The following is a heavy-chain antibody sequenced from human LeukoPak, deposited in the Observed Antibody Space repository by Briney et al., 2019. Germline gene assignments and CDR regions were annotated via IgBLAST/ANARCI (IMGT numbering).Heavy chain of an antibody. D-gene: IGHD1-26*01. V-gene: IGHV3-21*01. CDR1: GFTFSSYS. Sequence: GGSLRLSCAASGFTFSSYSMNWVRQAPRKGLEWVSSISSSSSYIYYADSVKGRFTVSRDNAKNSLYLQMNSLRAEDTAVYYCARVRIRGSYTDYWGQGTLVTVSS. CDR2: ISSSSSYI. J-gene: IGHJ4*02. CDR3: ARVRIRGSYTDY.